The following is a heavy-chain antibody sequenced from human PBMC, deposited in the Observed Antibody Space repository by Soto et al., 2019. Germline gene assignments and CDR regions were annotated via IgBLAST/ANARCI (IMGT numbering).Heavy chain of an antibody. V-gene: IGHV1-69*06. CDR3: AREGRGKKAGYNGLVSLGY. CDR1: GSRFSNYV. J-gene: IGHJ4*02. Sequence: QVPLVQSGAEVKTPGSSLKVSCKVSGSRFSNYVISWVRQAPGHGLEWLGRIIPIFNSTKYAQSFQGRVTITADKSTSTASLELSSLRSDDTAVYYCAREGRGKKAGYNGLVSLGYWGQGTLVTVSS. CDR2: IIPIFNST. D-gene: IGHD2-2*02.